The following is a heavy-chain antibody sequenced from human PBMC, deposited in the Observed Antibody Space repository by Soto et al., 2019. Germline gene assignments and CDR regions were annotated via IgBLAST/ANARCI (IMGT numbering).Heavy chain of an antibody. CDR1: GGSVSSGVYY. D-gene: IGHD1-26*01. J-gene: IGHJ4*01. Sequence: PSETLSLTCTVSGGSVSSGVYYWSWIRQPPGKGLEWIGYIYHSGSPNYNPSLKSRVTISVDTSKNQFSLKLSSVTAADTAVYYCAREFGSYPYSSDYWGHGPMDTVSS. V-gene: IGHV4-61*08. CDR3: AREFGSYPYSSDY. CDR2: IYHSGSP.